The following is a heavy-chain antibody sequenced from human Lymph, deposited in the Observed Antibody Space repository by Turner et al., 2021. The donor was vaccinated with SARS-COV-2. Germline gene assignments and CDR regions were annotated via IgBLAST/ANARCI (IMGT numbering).Heavy chain of an antibody. V-gene: IGHV4-39*01. J-gene: IGHJ6*02. D-gene: IGHD2-21*02. CDR1: GGSISSSSYY. CDR2: IVYSGRT. CDR3: ARQRLTRYGMDV. Sequence: QLQLQESGPGLVKPSETLSLTCTVSGGSISSSSYYWGWIRQPPGKGLGWIGSIVYSGRTYYNPSLKSRVTISVDTSKNQFSLKLNSVTAADTAVYYCARQRLTRYGMDVWGQGTTVTVSS.